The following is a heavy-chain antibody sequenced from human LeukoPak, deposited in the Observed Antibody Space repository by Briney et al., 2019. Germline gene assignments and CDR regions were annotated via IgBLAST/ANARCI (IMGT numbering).Heavy chain of an antibody. Sequence: GGSLRLSCAASGFTLSGYDMNWIRQAPGKGLEWVSYISSSGSNTHYADSVKGRFTVSRDNAKKSVYLQMDSLRAEDTAVYYCARVKWLDDYWGQGTLVTVSS. CDR1: GFTLSGYD. D-gene: IGHD3-22*01. CDR2: ISSSGSNT. CDR3: ARVKWLDDY. V-gene: IGHV3-48*03. J-gene: IGHJ4*02.